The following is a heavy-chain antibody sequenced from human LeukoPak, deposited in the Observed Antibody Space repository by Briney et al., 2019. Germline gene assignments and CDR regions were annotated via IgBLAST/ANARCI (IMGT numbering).Heavy chain of an antibody. CDR2: ISGSGGRT. CDR1: GSTFSNYA. V-gene: IGHV3-23*01. D-gene: IGHD3-22*01. CDR3: AKGPYYYDSSSYSRRWFDP. Sequence: GSLRLSCAASGSTFSNYAMSWVRQAPGKGLEWVSAISGSGGRTYYADSVKGRFTISRDNSKNTLYLQMNSLRADDTAVYYCAKGPYYYDSSSYSRRWFDPWGQGTLVTVSS. J-gene: IGHJ5*02.